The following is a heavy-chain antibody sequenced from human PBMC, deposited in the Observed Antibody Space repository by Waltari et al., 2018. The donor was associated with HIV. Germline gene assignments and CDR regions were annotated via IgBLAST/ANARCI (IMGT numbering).Heavy chain of an antibody. V-gene: IGHV1-18*01. D-gene: IGHD3-22*01. CDR3: ARDHYYGSSGYYSDY. J-gene: IGHJ4*02. CDR2: ISGYNGDT. Sequence: QVHLVQAGAELRKPGASVKVSWKASGYNFTNFGITWVPQAPGQGLEWMGWISGYNGDTKYAQKVRGRVTMTTDTSTSTAYLEMGSLRFDDTAVYYCARDHYYGSSGYYSDYWGQGTLVTVSS. CDR1: GYNFTNFG.